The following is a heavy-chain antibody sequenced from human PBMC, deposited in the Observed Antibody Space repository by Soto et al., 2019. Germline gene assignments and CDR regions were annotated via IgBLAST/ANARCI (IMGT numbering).Heavy chain of an antibody. Sequence: GGSLRLSCAASGFTFSSYAMSWVRQAPGKGLEWVSAISGSGGSTYYADSVKGRFTISRDNSKNTLYLQMNSLRAEDTAVYYCAAFDDYGDYPGLDYWGQGTLVTVSS. CDR1: GFTFSSYA. CDR3: AAFDDYGDYPGLDY. V-gene: IGHV3-23*01. CDR2: ISGSGGST. J-gene: IGHJ4*02. D-gene: IGHD4-17*01.